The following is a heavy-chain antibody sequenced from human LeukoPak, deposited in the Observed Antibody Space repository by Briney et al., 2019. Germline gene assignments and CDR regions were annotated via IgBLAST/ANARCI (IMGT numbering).Heavy chain of an antibody. CDR3: ARFFEAAAGFSYYFDY. CDR1: GYTFTCYY. J-gene: IGHJ4*02. Sequence: ASVKVSCKASGYTFTCYYMHWVRQAPGQGREWMGWINPNSGGTNYAQKFQGRVTMTRDRSISTAYMELSRLRSDDTAVYYCARFFEAAAGFSYYFDYWGRGTLVTVSS. CDR2: INPNSGGT. V-gene: IGHV1-2*02. D-gene: IGHD6-13*01.